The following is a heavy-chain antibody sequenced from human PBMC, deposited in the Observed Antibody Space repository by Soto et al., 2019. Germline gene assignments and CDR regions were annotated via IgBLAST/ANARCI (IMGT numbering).Heavy chain of an antibody. CDR2: INHSGST. CDR3: ARGLGCSSTSCYMHSYNWFDP. Sequence: SETLSLTCAVYGGSFSGYYWSWIRQPPGKGLEWIGEINHSGSTNYNPSLKSRVTISVDTSKNQFSLKLSSVTAADTAVYYCARGLGCSSTSCYMHSYNWFDPWGQGTLVTVSS. V-gene: IGHV4-34*01. J-gene: IGHJ5*02. D-gene: IGHD2-2*02. CDR1: GGSFSGYY.